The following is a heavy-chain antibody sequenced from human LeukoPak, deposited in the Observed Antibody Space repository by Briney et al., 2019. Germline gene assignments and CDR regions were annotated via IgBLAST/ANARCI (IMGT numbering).Heavy chain of an antibody. D-gene: IGHD5-24*01. V-gene: IGHV3-30*14. CDR3: SRRSRDGWYFDY. CDR2: IFSST. J-gene: IGHJ4*02. Sequence: AGGSLRLSCAASGFTFSSYAMHWVRQAPGKGLEWVSFIFSSTHYSDSVKGRFTISRDNSKNTLYLQMNNLRAEDTAVYYCSRRSRDGWYFDYWGQGTLVTVSS. CDR1: GFTFSSYA.